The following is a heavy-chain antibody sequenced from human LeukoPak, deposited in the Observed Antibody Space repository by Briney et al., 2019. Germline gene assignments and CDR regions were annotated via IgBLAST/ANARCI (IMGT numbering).Heavy chain of an antibody. J-gene: IGHJ4*02. D-gene: IGHD4-17*01. CDR1: GFTFSSYA. Sequence: PGGSLRLSCAASGFTFSSYAMSWVRQAPGKGLEWVSAISGSGGSTYYADSVKGRFTISRDNSKNTLYLQMNSLRAEDTAVYYCAKDVKYGENHGGDYWGQGTLVTVSS. V-gene: IGHV3-23*01. CDR3: AKDVKYGENHGGDY. CDR2: ISGSGGST.